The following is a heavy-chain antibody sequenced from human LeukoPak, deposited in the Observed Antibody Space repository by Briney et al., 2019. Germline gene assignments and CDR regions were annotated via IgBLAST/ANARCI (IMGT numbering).Heavy chain of an antibody. CDR3: ARDPLKRAFDI. CDR1: GFTFRSYE. CDR2: ICGNGSHI. Sequence: GGSLRLSCAASGFTFRSYEMNWVRQAPGKGLEGGSYICGNGSHIFYADPVKGRFAISRDNAKNALSLQMNSLSGGDTTVYYCARDPLKRAFDIWGQGTMVTVSS. J-gene: IGHJ3*02. V-gene: IGHV3-48*03.